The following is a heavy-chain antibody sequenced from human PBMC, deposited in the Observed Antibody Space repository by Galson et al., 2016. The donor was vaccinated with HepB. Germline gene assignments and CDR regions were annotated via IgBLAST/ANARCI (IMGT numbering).Heavy chain of an antibody. V-gene: IGHV3-23*01. CDR1: GFTFSNYA. Sequence: SLRLSCAASGFTFSNYAMSWVRQAPGKGLEWVSGLSVSGGPTYYADSVKGTFTISRDNSKNTLYLQMNSLRAEDTAVYYCAKATLFYDPLTGAAGEYYFDHWGQGTLVTVSS. J-gene: IGHJ4*02. CDR3: AKATLFYDPLTGAAGEYYFDH. CDR2: LSVSGGPT. D-gene: IGHD3-9*01.